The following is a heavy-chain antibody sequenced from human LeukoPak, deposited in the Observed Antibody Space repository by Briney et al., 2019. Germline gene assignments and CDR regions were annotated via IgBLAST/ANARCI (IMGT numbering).Heavy chain of an antibody. J-gene: IGHJ4*02. Sequence: PSETLSLTCTVSGYSISSGYFWGWIRQPPGKGLEWIGTIYHSGSTYYNASLESRVTISVDTSKNQFSLKLSSVTAADTAVYYCARHHYYGSGSPFDYWGQGTLVTVSS. D-gene: IGHD3-10*01. CDR3: ARHHYYGSGSPFDY. V-gene: IGHV4-38-2*02. CDR1: GYSISSGYF. CDR2: IYHSGST.